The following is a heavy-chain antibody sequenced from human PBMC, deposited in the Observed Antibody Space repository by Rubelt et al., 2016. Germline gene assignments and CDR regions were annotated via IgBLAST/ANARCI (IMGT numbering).Heavy chain of an antibody. J-gene: IGHJ5*02. CDR2: ISAYNGNT. CDR1: GYTLTELS. D-gene: IGHD6-19*01. Sequence: QVQLVQSGAEVKKPGASVKVSCKVSGYTLTELSMHWVRQAPGNGLEWMGWISAYNGNTNYAQKSQGRVTMTTDTSTSTAYMELRSLRSDDTAVYYCAQLAVAGTGWFDPWGQGTLVTVSS. CDR3: AQLAVAGTGWFDP. V-gene: IGHV1-18*01.